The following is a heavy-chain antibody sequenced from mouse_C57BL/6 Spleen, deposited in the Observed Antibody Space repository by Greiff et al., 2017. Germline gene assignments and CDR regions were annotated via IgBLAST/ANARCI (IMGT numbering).Heavy chain of an antibody. CDR1: GYTFTSYW. D-gene: IGHD2-5*01. Sequence: QVQLKQPGAELVRPGTSVKLSCKASGYTFTSYWMHWVKQRPGQGLEWIGVIDPSDSYTNYNQKFKGKATLTVDTSSSTAYMQLSSLTSEDSAVYYCARRGSNYEGYFDVWGTGTTVTVSS. CDR3: ARRGSNYEGYFDV. J-gene: IGHJ1*03. CDR2: IDPSDSYT. V-gene: IGHV1-59*01.